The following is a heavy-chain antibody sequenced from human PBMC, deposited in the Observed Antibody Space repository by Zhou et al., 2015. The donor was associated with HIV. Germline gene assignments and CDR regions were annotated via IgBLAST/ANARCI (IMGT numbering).Heavy chain of an antibody. CDR2: FIPMSDIE. CDR1: GGTFSGFD. V-gene: IGHV1-69*09. CDR3: ATSSGKYDFAFDV. D-gene: IGHD3-22*01. Sequence: QVQLVQSGTEVKKPGSSVKVSCKASGGTFSGFDISWVRQAPGQGLEWMGRFIPMSDIENHAQKFRGRLTISADRSTGTAYMELSRLRSEDAAVYYCATSSGKYDFAFDVWGQGTRLIVSS. J-gene: IGHJ3*01.